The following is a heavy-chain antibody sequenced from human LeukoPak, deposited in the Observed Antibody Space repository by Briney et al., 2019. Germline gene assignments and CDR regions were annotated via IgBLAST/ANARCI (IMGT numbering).Heavy chain of an antibody. Sequence: SETLSLTCTVSGGSISSSSYYWGWIRQPPGKGLEWIGSIYYSGSTYYNPSLKSRVTISVDASKNQFSLKLSSVTAADTAVYYCARRGNRDGYNFWGQGTLVTVSS. CDR1: GGSISSSSYY. D-gene: IGHD5-12*01. V-gene: IGHV4-39*01. CDR2: IYYSGST. J-gene: IGHJ4*02. CDR3: ARRGNRDGYNF.